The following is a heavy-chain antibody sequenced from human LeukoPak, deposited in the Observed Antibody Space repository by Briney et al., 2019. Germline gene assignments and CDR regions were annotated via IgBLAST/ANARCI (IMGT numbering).Heavy chain of an antibody. V-gene: IGHV4-39*07. CDR2: IYYSGST. CDR3: ARGIIGQFDY. Sequence: SSETLSLTCTVSGGSISSSSYYWGWIRQPPGKGLEWIGSIYYSGSTYYNSSLKSRVTISVDTSKNQFSLKLSSVTAADTAVYYGARGIIGQFDYWGQGTLVTVSS. D-gene: IGHD3-16*01. J-gene: IGHJ4*02. CDR1: GGSISSSSYY.